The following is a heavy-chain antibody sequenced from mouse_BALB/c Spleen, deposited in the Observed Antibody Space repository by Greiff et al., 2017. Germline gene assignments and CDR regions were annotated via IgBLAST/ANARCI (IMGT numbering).Heavy chain of an antibody. CDR3: ARSKDYGNYGFAY. J-gene: IGHJ3*01. CDR1: GYAFSSSW. CDR2: IYPGDGDT. V-gene: IGHV1-82*01. Sequence: QVQLKESGPELVKPGASVKISCKASGYAFSSSWMNWVKQRPGQGLEWIGRIYPGDGDTNYNGKFKGKATLTADKSSSTAYMQLSSLTSVDSAVYFCARSKDYGNYGFAYWGQGTLVTVSA. D-gene: IGHD2-1*01.